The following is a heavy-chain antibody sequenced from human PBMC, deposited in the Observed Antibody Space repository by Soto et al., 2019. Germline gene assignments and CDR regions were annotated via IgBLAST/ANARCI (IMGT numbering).Heavy chain of an antibody. J-gene: IGHJ4*02. D-gene: IGHD4-4*01. V-gene: IGHV4-30-2*01. Sequence: QLQLQESGSGLVKPSQTLSLTCAVSGGSISSGGYSCSWIRQPPGKGLEWIGYIYHSGSTYYNPSLQTRVTISVDRSTTQFSLKLSSVTAADTAVYYCARGMTTVTTLDYWGQGTLVTVSS. CDR3: ARGMTTVTTLDY. CDR2: IYHSGST. CDR1: GGSISSGGYS.